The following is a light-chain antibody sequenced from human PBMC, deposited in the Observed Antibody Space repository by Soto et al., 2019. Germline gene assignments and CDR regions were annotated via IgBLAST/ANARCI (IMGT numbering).Light chain of an antibody. Sequence: QSALTQPASVSGSPGQSITISCTGTSSDVGGYNFVSWYQQRPGKAPKIIIYDVSNRPSGVPDRFSGSRSGTSASLAISGLQSEDEASYYCAAWDDSLNGVLFGGGTKLTVL. V-gene: IGLV2-14*03. CDR2: DVS. J-gene: IGLJ2*01. CDR3: AAWDDSLNGVL. CDR1: SSDVGGYNF.